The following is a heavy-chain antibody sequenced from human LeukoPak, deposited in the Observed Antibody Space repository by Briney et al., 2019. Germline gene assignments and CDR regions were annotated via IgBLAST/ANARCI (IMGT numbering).Heavy chain of an antibody. CDR1: GFTFSSYA. J-gene: IGHJ4*02. V-gene: IGHV3-23*01. CDR3: AREDYSIVGASHFDY. CDR2: ISGSGGST. Sequence: PGGSLRLSCAASGFTFSSYAMSWVRQAPGKGLEWVSVISGSGGSTYYADSVKGRSTIFRDNSKNTLYLQMNSLRAEDTAVYYCAREDYSIVGASHFDYWGQGTLVTVSS. D-gene: IGHD1-26*01.